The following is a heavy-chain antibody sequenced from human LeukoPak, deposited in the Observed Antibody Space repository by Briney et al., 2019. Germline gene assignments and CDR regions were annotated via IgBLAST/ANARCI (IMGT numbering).Heavy chain of an antibody. J-gene: IGHJ4*02. D-gene: IGHD2-2*01. CDR2: ISNDGSNE. CDR1: GFTFRHYA. Sequence: GRSLRLSCAASGFTFRHYAMHWVRQAPGKGLEWVALISNDGSNEYYADSVKGRFTISRDSSKNTLDLQMNSLRAEDTAVYYCAKDGFCSTTSCYPNHFDSWGQETLVTVSS. CDR3: AKDGFCSTTSCYPNHFDS. V-gene: IGHV3-30*18.